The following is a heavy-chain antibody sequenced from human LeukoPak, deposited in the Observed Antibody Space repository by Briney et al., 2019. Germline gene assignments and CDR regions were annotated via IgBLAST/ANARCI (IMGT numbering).Heavy chain of an antibody. Sequence: GGPLRLSCAASGFTFSHYGMHCVPEAPGKGLECVAVTWFDGSSEYYVDSVKGRFTIARDNSKDTLYLQMNSLRAEDRSIYYCVRGRGCSGGSCYYGDYWGQGTLVTVSS. V-gene: IGHV3-33*01. D-gene: IGHD2-15*01. CDR1: GFTFSHYG. J-gene: IGHJ4*02. CDR3: VRGRGCSGGSCYYGDY. CDR2: TWFDGSSE.